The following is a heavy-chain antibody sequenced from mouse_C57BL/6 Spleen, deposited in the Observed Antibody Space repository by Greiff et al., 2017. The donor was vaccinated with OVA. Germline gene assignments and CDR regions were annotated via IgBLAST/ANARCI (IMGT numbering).Heavy chain of an antibody. J-gene: IGHJ2*01. CDR2: INPGSGGT. D-gene: IGHD1-1*01. CDR1: GYAFTNYL. V-gene: IGHV1-54*01. CDR3: ARYYYGSGDFDY. Sequence: QVQLQQSGAELVRPGTSVKVSCKASGYAFTNYLIEWVKQRPGQGLEWIGVINPGSGGTNYNEKFKGKATLTADKSSSTAYMQLSSLTSEDSAVYFCARYYYGSGDFDYWGQGTTLTVSS.